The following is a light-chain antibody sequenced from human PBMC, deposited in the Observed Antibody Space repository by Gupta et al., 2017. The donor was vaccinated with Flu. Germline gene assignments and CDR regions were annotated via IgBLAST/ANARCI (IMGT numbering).Light chain of an antibody. CDR2: GAS. J-gene: IGKJ2*01. V-gene: IGKV3-15*01. CDR3: QQDNNWPPST. Sequence: EIVMTQSPATLSVSPGERATLSCRASQSVSNTLAWYQQKPGQAPRLLIYGASTRATGVPARFSGSGYGTEFTLTISSLQSEDFAVYYCQQDNNWPPSTFGQGTKLEIK. CDR1: QSVSNT.